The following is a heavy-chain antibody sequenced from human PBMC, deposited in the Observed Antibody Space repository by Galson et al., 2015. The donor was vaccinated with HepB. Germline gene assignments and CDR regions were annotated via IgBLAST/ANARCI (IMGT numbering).Heavy chain of an antibody. CDR1: GYSFTSYW. CDR3: ARRHSSGPGDYYYYGMDV. V-gene: IGHV5-51*01. J-gene: IGHJ6*02. CDR2: IYPGDSDT. Sequence: QSGAEVKKPGESLKISCKGSGYSFTSYWIGWVRQMPGKGLEWMGIIYPGDSDTRYSPSFQGQVTISADKSISTAYLQWSSLKASDTAMYYCARRHSSGPGDYYYYGMDVWGQGTTVTVSS. D-gene: IGHD6-19*01.